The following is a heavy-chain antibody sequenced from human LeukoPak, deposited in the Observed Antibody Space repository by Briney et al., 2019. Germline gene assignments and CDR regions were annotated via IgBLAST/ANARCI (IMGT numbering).Heavy chain of an antibody. V-gene: IGHV3-74*01. CDR2: IDSDGSTT. CDR1: GFTFEEYT. CDR3: AGTGCSGGSCYSDYMDV. Sequence: GGSLRLSCAASGFTFEEYTMHWVRQAPGKTLEWVSRIDSDGSTTDYADSVKGRFTISSDNAKNTVYLQMNSLRAEDTAVYYCAGTGCSGGSCYSDYMDVWGKGTTVTVSS. D-gene: IGHD2-15*01. J-gene: IGHJ6*03.